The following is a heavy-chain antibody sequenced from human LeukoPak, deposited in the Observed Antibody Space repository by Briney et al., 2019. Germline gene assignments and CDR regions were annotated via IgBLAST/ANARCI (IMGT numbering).Heavy chain of an antibody. J-gene: IGHJ4*02. Sequence: GGSLRLSCAASGFTFSTYAMSWVRRTPGKGLEWVASLIDTGVTTYYAASVKGRFTISRDNSKNTLYLQMNSLRAEDAAVYYCAKDASGSYDYWGQGTLVTVSS. CDR3: AKDASGSYDY. V-gene: IGHV3-23*01. CDR1: GFTFSTYA. D-gene: IGHD1-26*01. CDR2: LIDTGVTT.